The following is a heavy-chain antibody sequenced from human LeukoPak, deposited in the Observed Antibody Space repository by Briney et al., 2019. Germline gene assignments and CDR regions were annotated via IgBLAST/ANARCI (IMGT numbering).Heavy chain of an antibody. J-gene: IGHJ5*02. Sequence: SQTLSLTCAVSGGSISSGGYSWSWIRQPPGKGLEWIGYIYHSGSTYYNPSLKSRVTISVDRSKNQFSLKLSSVTAADTAVYYCARATGYSYGSDWFDPWGQGTLVTVPS. CDR1: GGSISSGGYS. CDR2: IYHSGST. CDR3: ARATGYSYGSDWFDP. V-gene: IGHV4-30-2*01. D-gene: IGHD5-18*01.